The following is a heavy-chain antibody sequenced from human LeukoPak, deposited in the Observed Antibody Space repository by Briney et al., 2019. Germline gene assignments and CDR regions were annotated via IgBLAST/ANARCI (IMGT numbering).Heavy chain of an antibody. Sequence: GASVKVSCKASGYTFINYAINWGRQAPGQRPEWMGWINAVNGNTKYSQKFQGRVTITRDTSASIAYMELTSLTSADTAVYFCARGPRAAADDYWGQGTLVTVSS. D-gene: IGHD6-13*01. CDR1: GYTFINYA. J-gene: IGHJ4*02. V-gene: IGHV1-3*01. CDR2: INAVNGNT. CDR3: ARGPRAAADDY.